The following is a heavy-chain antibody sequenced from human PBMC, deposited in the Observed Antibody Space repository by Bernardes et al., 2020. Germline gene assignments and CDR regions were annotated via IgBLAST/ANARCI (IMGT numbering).Heavy chain of an antibody. D-gene: IGHD2-21*01. Sequence: SETLSLTCTVSGGSISSGDYYWSWLRQHPGKGLEWIGYIYYSGITDYNPSLKSRVTISADTSKNQFSLRLSSVTAADTAVYYCARNRDCGGDCFLSSPAQLDYWGQGTLVTVSS. CDR2: IYYSGIT. CDR1: GGSISSGDYY. CDR3: ARNRDCGGDCFLSSPAQLDY. V-gene: IGHV4-31*03. J-gene: IGHJ4*02.